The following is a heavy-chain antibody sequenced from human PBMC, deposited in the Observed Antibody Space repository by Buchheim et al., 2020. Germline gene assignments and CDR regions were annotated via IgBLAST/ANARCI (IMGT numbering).Heavy chain of an antibody. J-gene: IGHJ4*02. CDR2: VFPGDSDT. Sequence: EVHLVQSGAEVKKPGDFLQISCQGSGYVFANYWIAWVRQMPGKGLEWMGIVFPGDSDTRYSPSFQGQVAISADKSITTAYPQWRSLKASDTAMYYCARLLHSGMYYGTQPRRYFDYWGQGTL. V-gene: IGHV5-51*03. CDR1: GYVFANYW. CDR3: ARLLHSGMYYGTQPRRYFDY. D-gene: IGHD1-26*01.